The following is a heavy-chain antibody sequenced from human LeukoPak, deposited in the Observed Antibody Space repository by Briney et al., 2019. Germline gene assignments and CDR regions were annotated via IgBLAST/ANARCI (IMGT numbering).Heavy chain of an antibody. Sequence: GRSLRLSCAASGFTFSSYGMHWVRQAPGKGLEWVAVISYDGSNKYYADSVKGRFTISRDNSKNTLYLQMNSLRAEDTAVFYCAKYPASGGYFDYWGQGTLVTVSS. J-gene: IGHJ4*02. CDR1: GFTFSSYG. CDR2: ISYDGSNK. D-gene: IGHD6-13*01. CDR3: AKYPASGGYFDY. V-gene: IGHV3-30*18.